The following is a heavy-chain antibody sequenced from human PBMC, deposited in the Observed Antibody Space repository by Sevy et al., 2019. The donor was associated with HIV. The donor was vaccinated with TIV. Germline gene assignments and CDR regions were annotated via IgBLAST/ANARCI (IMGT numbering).Heavy chain of an antibody. V-gene: IGHV4-38-2*01. J-gene: IGHJ6*02. Sequence: SETLSLTCAVSNYSISSGYYWGWIRQPPGKGLEWIGNGYHGGGTYYNPSLQSRVTFSLDTSKNHFSLRLRSVTAADTAVYYCARASGGDRLDYYGMDVWGQGTTVTVSS. CDR3: ARASGGDRLDYYGMDV. D-gene: IGHD2-21*02. CDR2: GYHGGGT. CDR1: NYSISSGYY.